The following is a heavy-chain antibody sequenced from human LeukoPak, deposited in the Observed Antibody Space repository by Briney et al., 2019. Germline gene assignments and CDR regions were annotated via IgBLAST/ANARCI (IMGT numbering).Heavy chain of an antibody. D-gene: IGHD4-23*01. CDR3: ARPNTLDYGGIDY. CDR1: GYSFNSYW. J-gene: IGHJ4*02. Sequence: GESLKISCKGSGYSFNSYWIGWVRQMSGKGLEWMGIIYPGDSDTRYSPSFQGQVTIPADKSISTAYLQWSSLKASDTAMYYCARPNTLDYGGIDYWGQGTLVTVSS. CDR2: IYPGDSDT. V-gene: IGHV5-51*01.